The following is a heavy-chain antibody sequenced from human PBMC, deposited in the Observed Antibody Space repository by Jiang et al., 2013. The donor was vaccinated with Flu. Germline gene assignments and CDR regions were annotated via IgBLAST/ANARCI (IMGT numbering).Heavy chain of an antibody. CDR1: GYTFTSYA. J-gene: IGHJ4*02. Sequence: GAEVKKPGASVKVSCKASGYTFTSYAMHWVRQAPGQRLEWMGWINAGNGNTKYSQKFQGRVTITRDTSASTAYMELSSLRSEDTAVYYCARDYRYGVVIMGYWGQGTLVTVSS. D-gene: IGHD3-3*01. V-gene: IGHV1-3*01. CDR2: INAGNGNT. CDR3: ARDYRYGVVIMGY.